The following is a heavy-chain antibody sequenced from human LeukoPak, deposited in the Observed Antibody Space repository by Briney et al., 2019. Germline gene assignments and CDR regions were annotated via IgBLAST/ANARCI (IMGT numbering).Heavy chain of an antibody. D-gene: IGHD3-3*01. V-gene: IGHV4-34*01. Sequence: PSETLSLTCAVYGGSFSGYYWSWIRQPPGKGLEWIGEINHSGSTNYNPSLKSRVTISVDTSKNQFSLKPSSVTAADTAVYYCARGLSDYDFWSGYSRHYYMDVWGKGTTVTVSS. CDR2: INHSGST. CDR1: GGSFSGYY. J-gene: IGHJ6*03. CDR3: ARGLSDYDFWSGYSRHYYMDV.